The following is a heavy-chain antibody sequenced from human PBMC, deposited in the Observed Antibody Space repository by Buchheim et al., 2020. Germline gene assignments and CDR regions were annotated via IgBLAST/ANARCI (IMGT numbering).Heavy chain of an antibody. Sequence: QVQLVQSGAEVKKPGASVKVSCKASGYTFSNYHINWVRQATGQGPEWMGWVHPHNGHTGYAQKFQGRVTMTRNTSISTAYMELSSLRSEDTAVYYCVRELSGGTFDYWGQGTL. D-gene: IGHD3-10*01. CDR2: VHPHNGHT. J-gene: IGHJ4*02. CDR1: GYTFSNYH. V-gene: IGHV1-8*01. CDR3: VRELSGGTFDY.